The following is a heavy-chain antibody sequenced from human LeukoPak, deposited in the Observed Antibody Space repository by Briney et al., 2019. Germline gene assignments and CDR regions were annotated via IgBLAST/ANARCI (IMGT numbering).Heavy chain of an antibody. Sequence: PGGSLRLSGAASGFTFSSYAMSWVRQAPGNGLEWVSAISGSGGSTYYADSVKGRFTISRDNSKNTLYLQMNSLRADDTAVYYCTKEPGSGSYYDYYYSMDVWGKGTTVTVSS. CDR3: TKEPGSGSYYDYYYSMDV. CDR1: GFTFSSYA. J-gene: IGHJ6*03. CDR2: ISGSGGST. D-gene: IGHD3-10*01. V-gene: IGHV3-23*01.